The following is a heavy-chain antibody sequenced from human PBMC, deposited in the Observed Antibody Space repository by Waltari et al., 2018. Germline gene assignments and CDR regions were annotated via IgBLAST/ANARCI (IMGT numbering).Heavy chain of an antibody. CDR3: ARGPRITMVRGVNFDY. J-gene: IGHJ4*02. V-gene: IGHV3-30-3*01. CDR2: ISYDGSNK. D-gene: IGHD3-10*01. CDR1: GFTFSSYA. Sequence: QVQLVESGGGVVQPGRSLRLSCAASGFTFSSYAMHLVRQAPGKGLEWVAVISYDGSNKYYADSVKGRFTISRDNSKNTLYLQMNSLRAEDTAVYYCARGPRITMVRGVNFDYWGQGTLVTVSS.